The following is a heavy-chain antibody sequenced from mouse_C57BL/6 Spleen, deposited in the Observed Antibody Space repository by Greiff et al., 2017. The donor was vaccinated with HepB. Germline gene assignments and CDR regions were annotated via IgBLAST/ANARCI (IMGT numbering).Heavy chain of an antibody. J-gene: IGHJ2*01. D-gene: IGHD1-1*01. CDR2: IDPSDSYT. Sequence: QVQLPQPGAELVMPGASVKLSCKASGYTFTSYWLHWVKQRPGQGLEWIGEIDPSDSYTNYNQKFKGKSTLTVDKSSSTAYMQLSNLTSEDSAVNYCARDYSSNYYFDYWGQGTTLTVST. V-gene: IGHV1-69*01. CDR1: GYTFTSYW. CDR3: ARDYSSNYYFDY.